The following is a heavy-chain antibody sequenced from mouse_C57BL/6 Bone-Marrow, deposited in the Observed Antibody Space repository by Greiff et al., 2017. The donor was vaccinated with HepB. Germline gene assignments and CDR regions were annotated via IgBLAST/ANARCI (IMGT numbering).Heavy chain of an antibody. Sequence: EVKVVESGGDLVKPGGSLKLSCAASGFTFSSYGMSWVRQTPDKRLEWVATISSGGSYTYYPDSVKGRFTISRDNAKNTLYLQMSSLKSEDTAMYYCASDYYGSSYLTYAMDYWGQGTSVTVSS. CDR3: ASDYYGSSYLTYAMDY. CDR2: ISSGGSYT. V-gene: IGHV5-6*01. CDR1: GFTFSSYG. J-gene: IGHJ4*01. D-gene: IGHD1-1*01.